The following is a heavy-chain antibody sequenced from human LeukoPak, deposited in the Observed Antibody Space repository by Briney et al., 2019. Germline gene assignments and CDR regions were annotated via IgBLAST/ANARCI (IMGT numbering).Heavy chain of an antibody. Sequence: ASVKVSCKASGYTFTGYYMHWVRQAPGQGLEWMGWINPNSGGTNYAQKFQGWVTMTRDTSISTAYMELSRLRSDDTAVYYCARGRGGGSREYYFDYWGQGTLVTVSS. D-gene: IGHD3-16*01. J-gene: IGHJ4*02. V-gene: IGHV1-2*04. CDR3: ARGRGGGSREYYFDY. CDR1: GYTFTGYY. CDR2: INPNSGGT.